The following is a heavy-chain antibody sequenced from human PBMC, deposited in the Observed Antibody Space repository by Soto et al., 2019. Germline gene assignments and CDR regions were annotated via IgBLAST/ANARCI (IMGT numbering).Heavy chain of an antibody. V-gene: IGHV4-31*03. Sequence: PSETLSLTCSVSGGSINTKSYYWGWIRQHPGKGLEWIGYIYYSGSTYYNPSLKSRVTISVDTSKNQFSLKLSSVTAADTAVYYCARGTTVVKYGMDVWGQGTTVTVSS. CDR2: IYYSGST. CDR1: GGSINTKSYY. CDR3: ARGTTVVKYGMDV. D-gene: IGHD4-17*01. J-gene: IGHJ6*02.